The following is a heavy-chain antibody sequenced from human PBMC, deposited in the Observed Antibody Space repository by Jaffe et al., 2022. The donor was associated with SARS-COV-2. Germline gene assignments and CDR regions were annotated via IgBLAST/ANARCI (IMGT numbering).Heavy chain of an antibody. CDR3: ARTTADNIWGTYRYVDS. CDR1: GFVFDTFW. V-gene: IGHV3-7*03. D-gene: IGHD3-16*02. CDR2: INPSGREI. J-gene: IGHJ5*01. Sequence: EVHLVESGGALVQPGESLRLSCAASGFVFDTFWMNWVRQTPGRGLEWVANINPSGREIFYGDSVKGRVTISRDNGKNSLYLHMKALTVHDTGVYYCARTTADNIWGTYRYVDSWGQGTLVTVSS.